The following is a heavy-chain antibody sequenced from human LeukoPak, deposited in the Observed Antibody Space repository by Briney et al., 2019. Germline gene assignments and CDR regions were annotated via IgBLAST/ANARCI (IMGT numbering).Heavy chain of an antibody. V-gene: IGHV4-30-4*01. Sequence: SETLSLTCNVSGGSISSGDYYWSWIRQPPGKGLEWIGYIYYSGSTYYNPSLKSRVTISVDTSKNQFSLKLSSVTAADTAVYYCARGDTAMASSYYGMDVWGQGTTVTVSS. D-gene: IGHD5-18*01. CDR3: ARGDTAMASSYYGMDV. CDR2: IYYSGST. J-gene: IGHJ6*02. CDR1: GGSISSGDYY.